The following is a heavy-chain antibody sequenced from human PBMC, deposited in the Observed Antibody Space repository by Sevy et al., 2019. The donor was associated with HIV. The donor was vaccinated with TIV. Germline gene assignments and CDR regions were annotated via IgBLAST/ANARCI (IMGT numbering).Heavy chain of an antibody. CDR2: ISPTSVNI. CDR1: GFSFGDYY. Sequence: GGSLRLSCAASGFSFGDYYMTWIRQAPGKGLEWVSYISPTSVNIYYADSVKGRFTISRDKAKNSLFLQMNSLRAEDTALYYCARGVYYDSSGYCLWWGQGTLVTVSS. CDR3: ARGVYYDSSGYCLW. J-gene: IGHJ1*01. V-gene: IGHV3-11*01. D-gene: IGHD3-22*01.